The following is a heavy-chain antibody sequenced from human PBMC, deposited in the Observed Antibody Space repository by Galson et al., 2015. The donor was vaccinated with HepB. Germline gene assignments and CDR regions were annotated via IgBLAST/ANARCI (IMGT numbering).Heavy chain of an antibody. D-gene: IGHD2-21*02. V-gene: IGHV3-73*01. CDR3: TRHRQAYCGGDCYSGYAFDI. CDR1: GFTFSGSA. Sequence: SLRLSCAASGFTFSGSAMHWVRQASGKGLEWVGRIRSKDNNYATVYTASVKGRFTISRDDSKNTAYLQMNSLKTEDTAVYYCTRHRQAYCGGDCYSGYAFDIWGQGTMVTVSS. CDR2: IRSKDNNYAT. J-gene: IGHJ3*02.